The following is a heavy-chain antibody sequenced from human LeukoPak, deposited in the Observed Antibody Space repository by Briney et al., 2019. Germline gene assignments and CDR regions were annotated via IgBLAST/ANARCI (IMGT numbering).Heavy chain of an antibody. D-gene: IGHD1-1*01. CDR3: VKTGRTTRSPTYYFDY. Sequence: GGSLRLSCSASGFTFSSYAMHWVRQAPGKGLEYVLAISSNGGSTCYADSVKGRFTISRDNSKNTLYLQMSSLRAEDTAVYYCVKTGRTTRSPTYYFDYWGQGTLVTVSS. CDR2: ISSNGGST. J-gene: IGHJ4*02. V-gene: IGHV3-64D*06. CDR1: GFTFSSYA.